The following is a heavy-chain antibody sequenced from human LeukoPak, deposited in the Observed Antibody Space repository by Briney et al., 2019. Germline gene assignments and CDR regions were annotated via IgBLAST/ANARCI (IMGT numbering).Heavy chain of an antibody. CDR1: GFTFSNYY. CDR2: ISRSGSTI. Sequence: GGSLRLSCAASGFTFSNYYMSWIRQAPGKGLEWVSYISRSGSTIYYADSVKGRFTISRDNSKNSLYLQMNSLRAEDTAVYYCARGHITMVRGAYGMDVWGQGTTVTVSS. J-gene: IGHJ6*02. V-gene: IGHV3-11*01. CDR3: ARGHITMVRGAYGMDV. D-gene: IGHD3-10*01.